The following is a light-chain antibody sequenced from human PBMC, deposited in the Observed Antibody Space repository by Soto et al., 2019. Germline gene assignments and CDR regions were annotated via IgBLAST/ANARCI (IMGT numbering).Light chain of an antibody. CDR1: VCICSA. J-gene: IGKJ1*01. Sequence: EIAMTHSPATLSVSPCERATLPCTPSVCICSAVAWFQQGHGPAPRLLVYGTCDRATGIPDRFSGSGSGTDFTLTISRLEPEDFAVYYCQQYGSSGTFGQGTQVDIK. V-gene: IGKV3-20*01. CDR2: GTC. CDR3: QQYGSSGT.